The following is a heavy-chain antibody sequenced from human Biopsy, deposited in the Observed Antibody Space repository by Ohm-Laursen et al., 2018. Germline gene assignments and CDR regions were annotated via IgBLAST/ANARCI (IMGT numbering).Heavy chain of an antibody. CDR1: GVSISSYF. CDR3: ARDRGYYSDRTVPGYFDL. J-gene: IGHJ2*01. CDR2: VYYTGST. Sequence: SDTLSLTWTVSGVSISSYFWNWIRQPPGKGLQWIGYVYYTGSTDYNPSLQSRVTISVDTSKNHFSLRLRSVTPADTAIYYCARDRGYYSDRTVPGYFDLWGRGTLVTVSS. D-gene: IGHD3-22*01. V-gene: IGHV4-59*01.